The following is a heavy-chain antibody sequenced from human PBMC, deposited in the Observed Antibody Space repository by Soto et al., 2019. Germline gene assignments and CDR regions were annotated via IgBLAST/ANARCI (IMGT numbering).Heavy chain of an antibody. CDR2: IYPGDSDT. Sequence: GESLKISCKGSGYSFTSYWIGWVRQMPGKGLEWMGIIYPGDSDTRYSPSFQGQVTISADKSISTAYLQWSSLKASDTAMYYCSSAVGATLPYFDYWGQGTLVTVSS. CDR3: SSAVGATLPYFDY. J-gene: IGHJ4*02. CDR1: GYSFTSYW. D-gene: IGHD1-26*01. V-gene: IGHV5-51*01.